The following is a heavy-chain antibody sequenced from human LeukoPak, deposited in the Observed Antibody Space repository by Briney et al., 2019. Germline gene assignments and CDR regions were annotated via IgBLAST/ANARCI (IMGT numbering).Heavy chain of an antibody. Sequence: GGSLRLSCAASGFTFSSYAMHWVRQAPGKGLEWVAVISYDGSNKYYADSVKGRFTISRDNSKNTLYLQMNSLRAEDTAVYYCAREGSGWYYFDYWGQGTLVTVS. CDR3: AREGSGWYYFDY. V-gene: IGHV3-30*04. J-gene: IGHJ4*02. D-gene: IGHD6-19*01. CDR1: GFTFSSYA. CDR2: ISYDGSNK.